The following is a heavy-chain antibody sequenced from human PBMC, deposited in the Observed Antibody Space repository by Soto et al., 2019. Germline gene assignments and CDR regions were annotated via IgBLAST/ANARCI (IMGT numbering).Heavy chain of an antibody. J-gene: IGHJ4*02. D-gene: IGHD4-17*01. CDR3: ASAGTTVTRLDF. CDR1: GGSISSGDYY. V-gene: IGHV4-30-4*01. Sequence: QVQLQESGPGLVKPSQTLSLTCTVSGGSISSGDYYWSWIRQPPGKGLEWIGYIYYSGSTYYNPSLKSRVTISVDTSKNHFSLQLSSVTAADTAVYYCASAGTTVTRLDFWGQGTLVTVSS. CDR2: IYYSGST.